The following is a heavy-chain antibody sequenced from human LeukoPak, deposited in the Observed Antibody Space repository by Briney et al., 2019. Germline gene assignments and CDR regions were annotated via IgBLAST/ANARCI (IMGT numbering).Heavy chain of an antibody. D-gene: IGHD2-2*01. Sequence: GGSLRLSCAASGFTFSDYYMSWIRQAPGKGPEWLSYISSASGSIYYADSVKGRFTISRDNAKNSLFLQMNSLRAEDTAVYYCARLPAYCSSTACYYDYWGQGTLVTVSS. CDR3: ARLPAYCSSTACYYDY. V-gene: IGHV3-11*04. CDR1: GFTFSDYY. CDR2: ISSASGSI. J-gene: IGHJ4*02.